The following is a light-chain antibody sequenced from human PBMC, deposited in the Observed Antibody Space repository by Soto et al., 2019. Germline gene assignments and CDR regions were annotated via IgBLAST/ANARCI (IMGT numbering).Light chain of an antibody. CDR3: QTWGTGIQV. V-gene: IGLV4-69*01. CDR1: SGYNSYA. CDR2: LNSDGSH. Sequence: QPVLTQSPSASASLGASVKLTCTLSSGYNSYAIAWHQQQPEKGPRYLMKLNSDGSHSKGDGIPDRFSGSSSGAERYLTISSLQSEDEADYYCQTWGTGIQVFGGGTKLTVL. J-gene: IGLJ2*01.